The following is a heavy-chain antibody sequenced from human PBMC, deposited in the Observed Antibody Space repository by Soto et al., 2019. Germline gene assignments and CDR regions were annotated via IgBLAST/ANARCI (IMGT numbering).Heavy chain of an antibody. Sequence: SGFTFSTYWMSWVRQAPGKGLEWVANIKHDGSATYYVDSMKGRFTIYRDNVKDSLYLQMNSLRAEDTAVYYCAREGRITDFWGQGALVTVS. CDR3: AREGRITDF. CDR1: GFTFSTYW. J-gene: IGHJ4*02. CDR2: IKHDGSAT. D-gene: IGHD3-16*01. V-gene: IGHV3-7*01.